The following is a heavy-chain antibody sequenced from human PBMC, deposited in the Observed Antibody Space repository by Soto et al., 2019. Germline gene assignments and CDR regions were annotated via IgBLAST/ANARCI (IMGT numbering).Heavy chain of an antibody. D-gene: IGHD3-3*01. CDR2: IYSGGST. J-gene: IGHJ6*03. CDR1: GFNVGSNY. CDR3: ARRTIFGVAPMDV. Sequence: GGSLRLSYAASGFNVGSNYMSWVRQAPGKGLEWVSVIYSGGSTYYADSVKGRFTISRHNSKNTLYLQMNSLRAEDTAVYYCARRTIFGVAPMDVWGKGTTVTVSS. V-gene: IGHV3-53*04.